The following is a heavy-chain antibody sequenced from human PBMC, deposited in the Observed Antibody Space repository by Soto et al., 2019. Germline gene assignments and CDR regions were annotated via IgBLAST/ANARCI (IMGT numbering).Heavy chain of an antibody. J-gene: IGHJ5*02. D-gene: IGHD2-15*01. CDR2: IGTAGDT. V-gene: IGHV3-13*01. CDR1: GFTFSSYD. Sequence: GGSLRLSCAASGFTFSSYDMHWVRQATGKGLEWVSAIGTAGDTYYPGSVKGRFTISRENAKNSLYLQMNSLRAGDTAVYYCARVECSGGSCWFDPWGQGTLVTVSS. CDR3: ARVECSGGSCWFDP.